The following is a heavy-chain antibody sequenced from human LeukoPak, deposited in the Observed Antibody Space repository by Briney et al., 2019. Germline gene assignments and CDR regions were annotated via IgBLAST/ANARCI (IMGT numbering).Heavy chain of an antibody. CDR1: GDSISTYY. V-gene: IGHV4-59*01. J-gene: IGHJ3*02. Sequence: SETLSLTCTVSGDSISTYYWSWIRQPPGKGLEWIGYIYSRVYTNYNPSLKSRVTISVDTSKNQFSLKLSSVTAADAAMYYCARGGYSYGALAFDIWGQGTMVTISS. CDR2: IYSRVYT. D-gene: IGHD5-18*01. CDR3: ARGGYSYGALAFDI.